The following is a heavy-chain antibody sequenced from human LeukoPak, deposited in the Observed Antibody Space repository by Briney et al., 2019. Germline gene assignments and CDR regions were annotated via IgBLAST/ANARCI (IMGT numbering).Heavy chain of an antibody. CDR2: ISSSSSYI. CDR1: GFTFSSYS. CDR3: ARDGRATVSLDY. V-gene: IGHV3-21*01. Sequence: GGSLRLSCAASGFTFSSYSMNWVRQAPGKGLEWVSSISSSSSYIYYADSVKGRFTISRDNAKNSLYLQMNSLRAEDTAVYYCARDGRATVSLDYWGQGTLVTVSS. D-gene: IGHD3-10*01. J-gene: IGHJ4*02.